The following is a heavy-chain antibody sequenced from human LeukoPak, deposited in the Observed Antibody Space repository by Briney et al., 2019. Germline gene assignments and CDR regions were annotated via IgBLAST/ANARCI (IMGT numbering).Heavy chain of an antibody. CDR3: ARDRLDRTDAFDI. CDR1: GGSISSGGYY. Sequence: SQTLSLTCTVSGGSISSGGYYWSWIRQPPGKGLEWIGYIYHSGSTYYNPSLKSRVTISVDRSKNQFSLKLSSVTAADTAVYYCARDRLDRTDAFDIWGQGTMVTVSS. CDR2: IYHSGST. J-gene: IGHJ3*02. D-gene: IGHD1-14*01. V-gene: IGHV4-30-2*01.